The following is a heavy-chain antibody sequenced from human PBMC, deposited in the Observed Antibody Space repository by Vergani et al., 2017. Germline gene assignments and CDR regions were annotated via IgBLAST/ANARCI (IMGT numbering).Heavy chain of an antibody. CDR2: ISGNNDDV. CDR3: ARWRPYYYDSSGYSSYYYYGMDV. J-gene: IGHJ6*02. CDR1: GFTFSHYS. D-gene: IGHD3-22*01. Sequence: EVQMVESGGGLVKPGGSLRLSCVASGFTFSHYSMNWVRQAPGKGLEWVSSISGNNDDVYYADSVKGRFTISRDNAKNSLYLDMSSLRAEDTAVYYCARWRPYYYDSSGYSSYYYYGMDVWGQGP. V-gene: IGHV3-21*01.